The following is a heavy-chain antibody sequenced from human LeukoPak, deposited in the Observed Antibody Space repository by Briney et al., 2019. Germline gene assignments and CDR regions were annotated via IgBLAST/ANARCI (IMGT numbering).Heavy chain of an antibody. CDR1: GFTFSSYG. D-gene: IGHD1-26*01. J-gene: IGHJ4*02. CDR2: IRYDGSNK. CDR3: AKGGRGSSAGDY. V-gene: IGHV3-30*02. Sequence: GSLRLSCAASGFTFSSYGMHWVRQAPGKGLEWVAFIRYDGSNKYYADSVKGRFTISRDNSKNTLYLQMNSLRAEDTAVYYCAKGGRGSSAGDYWGQGTLVTVSS.